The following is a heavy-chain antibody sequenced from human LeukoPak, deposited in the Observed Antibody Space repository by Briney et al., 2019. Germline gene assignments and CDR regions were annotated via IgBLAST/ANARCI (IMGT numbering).Heavy chain of an antibody. V-gene: IGHV3-23*01. CDR3: AKAELLWFGELLGNWFDP. J-gene: IGHJ5*02. CDR1: GCTFSSYA. CDR2: ISGSGGST. D-gene: IGHD3-10*01. Sequence: GGSLRLSCAASGCTFSSYAMSWVRQAPGKGLEWVSAISGSGGSTYYADSVKGRFTISRDNSKNTLYLQMNSLRAEDTAVYYCAKAELLWFGELLGNWFDPWGQGTLVTVSS.